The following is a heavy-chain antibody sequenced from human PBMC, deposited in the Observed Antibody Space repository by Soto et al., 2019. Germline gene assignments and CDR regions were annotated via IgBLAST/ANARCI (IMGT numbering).Heavy chain of an antibody. CDR1: GFTFSSYA. D-gene: IGHD3-22*01. J-gene: IGHJ4*02. CDR2: ISINGGST. CDR3: VKGEFYYDSSAYYPFDS. V-gene: IGHV3-64D*06. Sequence: GGSLRLSCSASGFTFSSYAMHWVRQAPGKGLEYVSSISINGGSTHYADSVKGRFTISRDNSRNTQYLQMSSMRADDTAVYYCVKGEFYYDSSAYYPFDSWGQGT.